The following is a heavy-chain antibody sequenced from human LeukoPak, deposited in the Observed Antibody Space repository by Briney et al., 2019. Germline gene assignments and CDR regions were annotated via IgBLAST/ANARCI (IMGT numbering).Heavy chain of an antibody. D-gene: IGHD2-2*01. Sequence: GESLKISCKGSGYSFIDYWIGWVRQMPGKGLDWMGIIYPGDSDTRYSPSFQGRVTISADKSISTAYLQWSSLKASDTAMYYCARHRQYRLLSSGMDVWGQGTTVTVSS. CDR2: IYPGDSDT. J-gene: IGHJ6*02. CDR1: GYSFIDYW. CDR3: ARHRQYRLLSSGMDV. V-gene: IGHV5-51*01.